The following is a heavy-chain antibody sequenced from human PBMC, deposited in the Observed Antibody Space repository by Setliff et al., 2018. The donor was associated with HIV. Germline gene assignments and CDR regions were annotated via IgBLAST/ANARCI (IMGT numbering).Heavy chain of an antibody. V-gene: IGHV4-38-2*01. Sequence: KSSETLSLTCDVSGLSVSSGYGWGWVRQPPGKGLEWIGTIYHSGITQYNPSLKGRVTMSVDSSKNQFYLKLSSVTAADTAVYYCTRGDYDILTGSATGSDSWGQGMLVTVSS. CDR2: IYHSGIT. CDR3: TRGDYDILTGSATGSDS. CDR1: GLSVSSGYG. J-gene: IGHJ4*02. D-gene: IGHD3-9*01.